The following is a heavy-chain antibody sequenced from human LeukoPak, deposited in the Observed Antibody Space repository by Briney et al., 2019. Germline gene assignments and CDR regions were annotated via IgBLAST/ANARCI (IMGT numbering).Heavy chain of an antibody. CDR2: INPSGGST. Sequence: ASVKVSCKASGYTFTSYYMHWVRQAPGQGLEWMGIINPSGGSTSYAQKFQGRVTTTRDTSTSTVYMELSSLRSEDTAVYYCARGPNYYDSSGYYRRVDYWGQGTLVTVSS. D-gene: IGHD3-22*01. J-gene: IGHJ4*02. CDR1: GYTFTSYY. CDR3: ARGPNYYDSSGYYRRVDY. V-gene: IGHV1-46*01.